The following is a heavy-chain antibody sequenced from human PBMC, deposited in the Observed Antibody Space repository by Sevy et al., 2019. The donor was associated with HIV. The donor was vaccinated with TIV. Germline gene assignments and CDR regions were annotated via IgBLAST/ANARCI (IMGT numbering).Heavy chain of an antibody. CDR3: ARSSMLVGLGYFDY. CDR1: GGSISSGGYS. J-gene: IGHJ4*01. V-gene: IGHV4-30-2*01. Sequence: SESLSLTCAVSGGSISSGGYSWSWIRQPPGKGLEWIGYIYHSGSTYYNPSLKSRVTISVDRSKNQFSLKLSSVTAADTAVYYCARSSMLVGLGYFDYWGHGTLVTVSS. CDR2: IYHSGST. D-gene: IGHD3-22*01.